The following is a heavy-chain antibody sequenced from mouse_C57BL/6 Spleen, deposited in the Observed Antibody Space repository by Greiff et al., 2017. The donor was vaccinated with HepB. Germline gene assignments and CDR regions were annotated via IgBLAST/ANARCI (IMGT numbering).Heavy chain of an antibody. V-gene: IGHV5-17*01. CDR3: ARGPTGTWGAWFAY. CDR1: GFTFSDYG. CDR2: ISSGSSTI. J-gene: IGHJ3*01. Sequence: DVKLVESGGGLVKPGGSLKLSCAASGFTFSDYGMHWVRQAPEKGLEWVAYISSGSSTIYYADTVKGRFTISRDNAKNTLFLQMTSLRSEDTAMYYCARGPTGTWGAWFAYWGQGTLVTVSA. D-gene: IGHD4-1*01.